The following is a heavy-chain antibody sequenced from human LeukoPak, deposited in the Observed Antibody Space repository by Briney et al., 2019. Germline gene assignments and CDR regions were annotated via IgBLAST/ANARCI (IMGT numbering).Heavy chain of an antibody. CDR2: IYYSGRT. CDR1: GGSISSYY. CDR3: ARHATYYDILTGYYSIYYFDY. D-gene: IGHD3-9*01. Sequence: SETLSLTCTVSGGSISSYYWSWIRQPPGKGLEWIGYIYYSGRTNYNPSLKSRVTISVDTSKNQSSLKLSSVTAADTAVYYCARHATYYDILTGYYSIYYFDYWGQGTLVTVSS. J-gene: IGHJ4*02. V-gene: IGHV4-59*08.